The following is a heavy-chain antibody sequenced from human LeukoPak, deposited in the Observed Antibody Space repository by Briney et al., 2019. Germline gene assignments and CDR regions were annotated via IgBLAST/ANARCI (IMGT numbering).Heavy chain of an antibody. CDR2: ISSSRSYI. Sequence: GGSLRLSWAASGXTFSSYSVNWVRQAPGKGLEWVSSISSSRSYIYYADSVKGRFTISRDNAKNSLYLQMNSLRAEDTAVYYCARDAFDIWGQGTMVTVSS. J-gene: IGHJ3*02. CDR1: GXTFSSYS. CDR3: ARDAFDI. V-gene: IGHV3-21*01.